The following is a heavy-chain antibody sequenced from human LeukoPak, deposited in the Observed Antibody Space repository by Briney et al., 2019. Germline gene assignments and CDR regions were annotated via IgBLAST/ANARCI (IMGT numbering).Heavy chain of an antibody. V-gene: IGHV3-15*01. Sequence: SGGSLRLSCAASGFIFRNAWMSWVRQAPGKGLEWVGRIKSKTDGGTTDYAAPVKGRFTISRDDSKNTLYLQMNSLKTEDTAVYYCTTVWNCGGDCSDAFDIWGQGTMVTVSS. J-gene: IGHJ3*02. CDR2: IKSKTDGGTT. CDR3: TTVWNCGGDCSDAFDI. D-gene: IGHD2-21*02. CDR1: GFIFRNAW.